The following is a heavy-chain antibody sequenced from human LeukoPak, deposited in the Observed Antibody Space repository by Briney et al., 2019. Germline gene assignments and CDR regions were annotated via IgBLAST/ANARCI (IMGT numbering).Heavy chain of an antibody. Sequence: VSVKVSCKASGYTFTGYYMHWVRQAPGQGLEWMGWINPNSGGTNYAQKFQGRVTMTRDTSISTAYMELSRLRSDDTAVYYCAREGSSSRYYYFDYWGQGTLVTVSS. V-gene: IGHV1-2*02. CDR1: GYTFTGYY. CDR3: AREGSSSRYYYFDY. CDR2: INPNSGGT. D-gene: IGHD6-13*01. J-gene: IGHJ4*02.